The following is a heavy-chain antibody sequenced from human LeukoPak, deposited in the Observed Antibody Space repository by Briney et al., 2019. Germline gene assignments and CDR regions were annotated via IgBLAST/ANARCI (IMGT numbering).Heavy chain of an antibody. Sequence: SETLSLTCTVSGGSISGYYWSWIRQPAGKGLEWIGRIYTSGSTNYNPSLKSRVTMSVDTSKNQFSLKLSSVTAADTAVYYCARGRGVGSYYPFDYWGQGTLVTVSS. J-gene: IGHJ4*02. D-gene: IGHD1-26*01. CDR2: IYTSGST. V-gene: IGHV4-4*07. CDR3: ARGRGVGSYYPFDY. CDR1: GGSISGYY.